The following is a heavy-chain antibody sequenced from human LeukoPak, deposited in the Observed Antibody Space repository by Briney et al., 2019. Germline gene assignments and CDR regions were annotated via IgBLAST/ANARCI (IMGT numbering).Heavy chain of an antibody. J-gene: IGHJ4*02. CDR2: ISSSSSYI. CDR3: ARTSDKPMVLTTDFDY. CDR1: GFTFSSYS. D-gene: IGHD5-18*01. V-gene: IGHV3-21*01. Sequence: GGSLRLSCAASGFTFSSYSMNWVRQAPGKGLEWVSSISSSSSYIYYADSLKGRFTISRDNAKNSLYLQMNSLRAEDTAVYYCARTSDKPMVLTTDFDYWGQGTLVTVSS.